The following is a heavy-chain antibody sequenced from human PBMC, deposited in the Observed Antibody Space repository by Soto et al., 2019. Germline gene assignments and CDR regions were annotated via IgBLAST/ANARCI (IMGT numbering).Heavy chain of an antibody. CDR3: AKGRLAGNFDY. CDR2: ISATGGST. CDR1: GFTFNNYA. J-gene: IGHJ4*02. V-gene: IGHV3-23*01. Sequence: EVQVLDSGGGLVQPGGSLRLSCAASGFTFNNYAMNWVRQAPGKGLEWVATISATGGSTYYADSVKGRFTISRDNSKNTLYLQMNGLRVEDTAVYYCAKGRLAGNFDYWGQGTQLTVSS.